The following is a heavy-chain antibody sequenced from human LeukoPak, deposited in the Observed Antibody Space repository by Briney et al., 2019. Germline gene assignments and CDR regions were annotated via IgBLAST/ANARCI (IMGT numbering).Heavy chain of an antibody. Sequence: SETLSLTCNVSGGSISGYYWSWIRQPAGKGLEWIGHIYTSGTTNYNPSLKSRVTMSVDTSKNQFSLKLTAVTAADTAIYYCARDKRTSGWYYPFDYWGQGTLVTVSS. CDR1: GGSISGYY. CDR2: IYTSGTT. J-gene: IGHJ4*02. D-gene: IGHD6-19*01. V-gene: IGHV4-4*07. CDR3: ARDKRTSGWYYPFDY.